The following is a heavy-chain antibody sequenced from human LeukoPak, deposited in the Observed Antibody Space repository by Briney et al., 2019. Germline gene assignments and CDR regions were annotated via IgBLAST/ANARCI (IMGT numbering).Heavy chain of an antibody. CDR1: GYIFSHYY. CDR2: ITRPSGAT. D-gene: IGHD3-16*01. Sequence: SEKVPYKACGYIFSHYYMLWVRQPPGRGCEWMGWITRPSGATKYAEKFQGRVTLTRDTSISTAYVELTNLVSDDTAVYYCVSWAGGNSDVDFFDYWGQGTLVIVSS. V-gene: IGHV1-2*02. CDR3: VSWAGGNSDVDFFDY. J-gene: IGHJ4*02.